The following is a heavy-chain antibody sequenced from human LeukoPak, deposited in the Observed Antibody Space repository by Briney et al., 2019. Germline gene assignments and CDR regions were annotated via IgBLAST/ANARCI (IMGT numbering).Heavy chain of an antibody. V-gene: IGHV1-2*02. CDR1: GYTFNGTGWY. CDR3: ARDGPAQMVEFDY. D-gene: IGHD3-10*01. CDR2: IYPNNGAT. J-gene: IGHJ4*02. Sequence: ASVKVSCKASGYTFNGTGWYLYWLRQAPGQGLECMGWIYPNNGATAYAQKFQGRVAMTRDTSISTAYMELRRLRPDDTAVYYCARDGPAQMVEFDYWGQGTLVTVSS.